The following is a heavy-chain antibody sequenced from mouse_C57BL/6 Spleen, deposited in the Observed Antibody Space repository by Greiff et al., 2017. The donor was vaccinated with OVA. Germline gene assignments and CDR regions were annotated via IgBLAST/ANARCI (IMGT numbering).Heavy chain of an antibody. CDR3: AVDGYYDAKDY. V-gene: IGHV1-82*01. D-gene: IGHD2-3*01. J-gene: IGHJ4*01. Sequence: QVQLQQSGPELVKPGASVKISCKASGYAFSSSWMNWVKQRPGKGLEWIGRIYPGDGDTNYNGKFKGKATLTADKSYSTAYMQLSSLTSEDSAVYVCAVDGYYDAKDYWGQGTSVTVSS. CDR1: GYAFSSSW. CDR2: IYPGDGDT.